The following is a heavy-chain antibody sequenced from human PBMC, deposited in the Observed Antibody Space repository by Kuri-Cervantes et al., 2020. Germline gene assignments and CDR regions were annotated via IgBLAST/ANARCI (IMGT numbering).Heavy chain of an antibody. CDR1: GYTFTSYD. CDR3: ARDHSSSSGFDY. J-gene: IGHJ4*02. V-gene: IGHV1-69*13. D-gene: IGHD6-6*01. Sequence: SVKVSCKASGYTFTSYDINWVRQATGQGLEWMGGIIPIFGTANYAQKFQGRVTITADESTSTAYMELSSLRSEDTAVYYCARDHSSSSGFDYWGQGNLVNVAS. CDR2: IIPIFGTA.